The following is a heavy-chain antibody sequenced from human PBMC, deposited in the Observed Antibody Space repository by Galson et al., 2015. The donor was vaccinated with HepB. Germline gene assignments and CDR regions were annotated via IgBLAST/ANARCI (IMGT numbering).Heavy chain of an antibody. J-gene: IGHJ3*02. D-gene: IGHD3-9*01. CDR2: ISGDKSST. Sequence: SLRLSCAASGFTFSSYWMHWVRQAPGKGLVWVSRISGDKSSTNYADSVKGRFTISRDNAKNTLFLQMNSLRAEDTAVYYCAGEGYDTLTGYYGDAFDIWGQGTVVTVAS. CDR1: GFTFSSYW. CDR3: AGEGYDTLTGYYGDAFDI. V-gene: IGHV3-74*01.